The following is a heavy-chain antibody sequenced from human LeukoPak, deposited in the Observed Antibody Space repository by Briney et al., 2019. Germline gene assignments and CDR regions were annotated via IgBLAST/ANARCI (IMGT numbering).Heavy chain of an antibody. D-gene: IGHD3-22*01. V-gene: IGHV3-7*01. CDR3: VRDGDVSGYSD. CDR2: VKQDGSEK. J-gene: IGHJ4*02. Sequence: EGSLRLSCAASGFTFSLYWMSWVRQGPGKGLEWVANVKQDGSEKYYVDSVEGRFTISRDNAKNSLYLQMNNLRAEDTAVYYCVRDGDVSGYSDWGQGALVTVSS. CDR1: GFTFSLYW.